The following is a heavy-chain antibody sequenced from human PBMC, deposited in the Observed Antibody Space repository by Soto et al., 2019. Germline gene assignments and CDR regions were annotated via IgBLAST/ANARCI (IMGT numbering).Heavy chain of an antibody. Sequence: QVQLVQSGAEVKKPGASVKVSCKASGYTFTSYGISWVRQAPGQGLEWMGWISAYNGNTNYAQKLQGRVTMTTDTSTSTAYMEPRSLRSDDTAVYYCARLLGSHPPYYGMDVWGQGTTVTVSS. J-gene: IGHJ6*02. CDR1: GYTFTSYG. CDR2: ISAYNGNT. D-gene: IGHD2-21*01. V-gene: IGHV1-18*01. CDR3: ARLLGSHPPYYGMDV.